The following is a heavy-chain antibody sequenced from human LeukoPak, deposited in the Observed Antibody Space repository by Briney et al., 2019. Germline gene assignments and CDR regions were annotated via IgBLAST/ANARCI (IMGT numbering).Heavy chain of an antibody. Sequence: SETLSLTCTVSGGSFNNYYWSWIRQPPGKGLEWIGHIYYSGSTNYNPSLKSRVTISVDTSKNQFSLKLSSVTAADTAVYYCARHPWRFLEWSNYFDYWGQGTLVTVSS. CDR1: GGSFNNYY. D-gene: IGHD3-3*01. CDR3: ARHPWRFLEWSNYFDY. CDR2: IYYSGST. V-gene: IGHV4-59*08. J-gene: IGHJ4*02.